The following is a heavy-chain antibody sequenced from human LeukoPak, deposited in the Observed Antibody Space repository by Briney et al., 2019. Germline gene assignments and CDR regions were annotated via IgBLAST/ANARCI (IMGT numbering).Heavy chain of an antibody. CDR2: IYYSGST. V-gene: IGHV4-39*01. J-gene: IGHJ4*02. D-gene: IGHD2-2*01. CDR1: GGSISSSSYY. CDR3: ARLVRCSSTSCYRGFYFDY. Sequence: SETLSLTXTVSGGSISSSSYYWGWIRQPPGKGLEWIGSIYYSGSTYYNPSLKSRVTISVDTSKNQFSLKLSSVTAADTAVYYCARLVRCSSTSCYRGFYFDYWGQGTLVTVSS.